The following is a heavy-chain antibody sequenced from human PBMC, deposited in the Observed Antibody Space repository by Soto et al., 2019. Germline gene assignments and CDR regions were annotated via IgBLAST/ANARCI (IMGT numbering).Heavy chain of an antibody. J-gene: IGHJ4*02. CDR2: ISYDGSNK. D-gene: IGHD6-19*01. CDR1: GFTFSSYG. V-gene: IGHV3-30*03. Sequence: QVQLVESGGGVVQPGRSLRLSCAASGFTFSSYGMHWVRQAPGKGLEWVAVISYDGSNKYYADSVKGRFTISRDNSKNALYLQMNGLRAEDTAVYYCASPRTDVGSGWGDFDYWGQGTLVTVSS. CDR3: ASPRTDVGSGWGDFDY.